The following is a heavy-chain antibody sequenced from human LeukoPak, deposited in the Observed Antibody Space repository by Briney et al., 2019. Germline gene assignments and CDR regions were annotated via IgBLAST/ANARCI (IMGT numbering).Heavy chain of an antibody. J-gene: IGHJ4*02. CDR2: ISYDGSIK. Sequence: GGSLRLSCAASGFTFSNYAMHWVRQAPGKGLEWVAVISYDGSIKYYADSVKGRFTISRDNSKNTLYLQMNSLRAEDTAVYYCARDRVVVTATFDCWGQGTLVTVSS. V-gene: IGHV3-30-3*01. CDR1: GFTFSNYA. D-gene: IGHD2-21*02. CDR3: ARDRVVVTATFDC.